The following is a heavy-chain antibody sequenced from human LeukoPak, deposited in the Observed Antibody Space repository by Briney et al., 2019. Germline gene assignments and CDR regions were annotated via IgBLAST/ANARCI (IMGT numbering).Heavy chain of an antibody. V-gene: IGHV3-48*01. D-gene: IGHD3-3*01. J-gene: IGHJ4*02. Sequence: PGGSLRLSCAASGFTFSSYSMNWVRQAPGKGLEWVSYISSSSSTIYYADSVKGRFTISRDNAKNSLYLQMNSLRAEDTAVYYCARDNRYYDFWSGYYTGIDYWGQGTLVTVSS. CDR1: GFTFSSYS. CDR2: ISSSSSTI. CDR3: ARDNRYYDFWSGYYTGIDY.